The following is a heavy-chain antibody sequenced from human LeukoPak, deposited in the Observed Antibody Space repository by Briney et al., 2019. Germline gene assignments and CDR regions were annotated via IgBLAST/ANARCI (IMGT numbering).Heavy chain of an antibody. CDR2: IYYSGST. J-gene: IGHJ4*02. D-gene: IGHD6-13*01. V-gene: IGHV4-59*01. Sequence: PSETLSLTCTVSGGSISSYYWSWIRQPPGEGLEWIGYIYYSGSTNYNPSLNSRVTMSVDTSKSQFSLNLSSATAADTAVYFCARGGSSSSLNHFDYWGQGTLVTVSS. CDR3: ARGGSSSSLNHFDY. CDR1: GGSISSYY.